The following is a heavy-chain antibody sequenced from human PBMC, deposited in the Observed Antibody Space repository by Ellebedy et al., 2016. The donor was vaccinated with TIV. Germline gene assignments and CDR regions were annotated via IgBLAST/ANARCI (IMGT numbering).Heavy chain of an antibody. J-gene: IGHJ6*02. V-gene: IGHV1-8*01. CDR2: MNPNSGNT. CDR1: GYNFTSHD. D-gene: IGHD3-16*02. CDR3: ARGPFMITFGGVIMDV. Sequence: AASVNVSCKASGYNFTSHDINWVRQATGQGLEWLGWMNPNSGNTDYAQKFQGRITMTRNTSITTAFMELSSLRPEDTAVYYCARGPFMITFGGVIMDVWGQGTTVSVSS.